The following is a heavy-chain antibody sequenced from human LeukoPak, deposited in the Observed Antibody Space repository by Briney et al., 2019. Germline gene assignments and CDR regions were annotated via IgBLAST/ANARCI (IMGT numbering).Heavy chain of an antibody. CDR1: GFTFSSNH. D-gene: IGHD3-16*01. J-gene: IGHJ4*02. CDR2: ISSGGTT. Sequence: GGSLRLSCAVSGFTFSSNHMSWVRQAPGKGLEWVSIISSGGTTYYPDSVKGRFTICRDYSKNTVYRQMNTLRSIATAVYYCASWGPLIAHGYWGQGTLVTVSS. V-gene: IGHV3-53*05. CDR3: ASWGPLIAHGY.